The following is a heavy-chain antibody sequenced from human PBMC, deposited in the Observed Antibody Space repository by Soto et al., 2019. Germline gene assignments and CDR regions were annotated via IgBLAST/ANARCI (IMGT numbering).Heavy chain of an antibody. CDR2: FDPEDGET. Sequence: ALVKVSCKVSGYTLTELSMHWVRQAPGKGLEWMGGFDPEDGETIYAQKFQGRVTMTEDTSTDTAYMELSSLRSEDTAVYYCATLGRVPESMLYPSNRYYYYYYMDVWGKGTTVTVSS. D-gene: IGHD2-8*01. CDR3: ATLGRVPESMLYPSNRYYYYYYMDV. J-gene: IGHJ6*03. CDR1: GYTLTELS. V-gene: IGHV1-24*01.